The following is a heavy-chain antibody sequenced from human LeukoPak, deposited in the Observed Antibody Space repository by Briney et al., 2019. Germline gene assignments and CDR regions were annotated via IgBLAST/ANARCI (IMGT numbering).Heavy chain of an antibody. CDR2: IYTSGST. CDR1: GGSISSYY. Sequence: PSETLSLTCTVSGGSISSYYWNWIRQPAGKGLECIGRIYTSGSTSYNSSLKSRVTMSVDTSKNQFSLRLSSVTAADTAVYYCARDVGGYNYGYSLDYWGQGTLVSVSS. D-gene: IGHD5-18*01. V-gene: IGHV4-4*07. CDR3: ARDVGGYNYGYSLDY. J-gene: IGHJ4*02.